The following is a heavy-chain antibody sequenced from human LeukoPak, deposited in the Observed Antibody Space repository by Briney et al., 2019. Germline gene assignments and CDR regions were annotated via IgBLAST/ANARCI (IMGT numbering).Heavy chain of an antibody. CDR1: GYTFTSYG. D-gene: IGHD2-2*01. CDR2: ISAYNGNT. Sequence: ASVKVSCKASGYTFTSYGISWVRQAPGQGLEWMGWISAYNGNTNYAQKLQGRVTMTTDTSTSTAYMELRSLRSDDTAVYYCVRDCSSTSCYAGGYWGQGTLVTVSS. CDR3: VRDCSSTSCYAGGY. J-gene: IGHJ4*02. V-gene: IGHV1-18*04.